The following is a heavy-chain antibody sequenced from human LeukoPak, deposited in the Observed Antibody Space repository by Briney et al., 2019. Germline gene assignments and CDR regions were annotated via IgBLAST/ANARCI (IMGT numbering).Heavy chain of an antibody. CDR2: IYYSGST. CDR1: GGSISSHY. J-gene: IGHJ4*02. Sequence: PSETLSLTCTVSGGSISSHYWSWIRQPPGKGLEWIGYIYYSGSTNYNPSLKSRVTISVDTSKNQFSLKLSSVTAADTAVYYCARVVWGAPDYWGQGTLVTVSS. V-gene: IGHV4-59*11. D-gene: IGHD1-26*01. CDR3: ARVVWGAPDY.